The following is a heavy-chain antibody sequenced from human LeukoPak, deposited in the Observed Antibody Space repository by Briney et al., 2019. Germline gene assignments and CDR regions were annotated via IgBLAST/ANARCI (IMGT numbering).Heavy chain of an antibody. J-gene: IGHJ4*02. CDR1: GYSISSGYS. CDR2: IFHSGST. CDR3: ARWSFGELGPFGY. V-gene: IGHV4-38-2*01. Sequence: SETLSLTCAVFGYSISSGYSWGWIRQPPGKGLEWIGSIFHSGSTYYNPSLKSRVTISIDTSKNQFSLRLNSGTAADTAVYYCARWSFGELGPFGYWGQGTLVTVSS. D-gene: IGHD3-10*01.